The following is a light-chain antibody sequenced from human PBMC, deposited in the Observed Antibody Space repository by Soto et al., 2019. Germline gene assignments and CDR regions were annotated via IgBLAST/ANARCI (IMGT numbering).Light chain of an antibody. CDR1: SSDVGGYKY. CDR3: SSYTSSTLWV. CDR2: EVN. V-gene: IGLV2-14*01. Sequence: QSALTQPASVSGSPRQSITISCTGTSSDVGGYKYVSWYQQHPGKAPKLMIYEVNNRPSGVSNRFSGSKSGNTASLTISGLQSEDEADYYCSSYTSSTLWVFGGGTKVTVL. J-gene: IGLJ3*02.